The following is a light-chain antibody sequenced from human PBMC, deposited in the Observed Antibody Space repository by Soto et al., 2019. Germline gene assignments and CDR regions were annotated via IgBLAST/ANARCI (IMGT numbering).Light chain of an antibody. CDR1: QGISNY. Sequence: DIQMTQSPSSLSASVGDRVTITCRASQGISNYLSWYQQKPGEVPELLIYAASTLQSGVPSRFSGSGSGTDFTLTISSLQPGDVAAYYSQKDNSAPLTFGGGTKVDIK. V-gene: IGKV1-27*01. J-gene: IGKJ4*01. CDR3: QKDNSAPLT. CDR2: AAS.